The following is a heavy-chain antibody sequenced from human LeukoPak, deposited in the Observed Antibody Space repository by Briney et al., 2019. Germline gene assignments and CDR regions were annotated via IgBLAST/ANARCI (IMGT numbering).Heavy chain of an antibody. CDR1: GGSISSSSYY. Sequence: SETLSLTCTVSGGSISSSSYYWGWIRQPPGKGLEWIGSIYYSGRTYYNPSLKSRVTISVDTSKNQFSLKLSSVTAADTAVYYCASYFWSGYYTTVFDYWGQGTLVTASS. D-gene: IGHD3-3*01. V-gene: IGHV4-39*01. CDR2: IYYSGRT. CDR3: ASYFWSGYYTTVFDY. J-gene: IGHJ4*02.